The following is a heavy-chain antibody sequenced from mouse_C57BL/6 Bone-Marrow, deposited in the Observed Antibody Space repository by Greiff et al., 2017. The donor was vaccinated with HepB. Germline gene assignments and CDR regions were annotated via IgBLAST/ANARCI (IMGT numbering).Heavy chain of an antibody. CDR2: ISYDGSN. CDR3: ARDRELGVDY. CDR1: GYSITSGYY. D-gene: IGHD4-1*01. V-gene: IGHV3-6*01. J-gene: IGHJ2*01. Sequence: ESGPGLVKPSQSLSLTCSVTGYSITSGYYWNWIRQFPGNKLEWMGYISYDGSNNYNPSLKNRISITRDTSKNQFFLKLNSVTTEDTATYYCARDRELGVDYWGQGTTLTVSS.